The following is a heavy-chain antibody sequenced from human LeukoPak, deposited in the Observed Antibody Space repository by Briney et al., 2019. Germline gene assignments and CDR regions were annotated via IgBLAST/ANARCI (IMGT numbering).Heavy chain of an antibody. CDR1: GYSFTTYW. CDR2: IYPGDSDT. D-gene: IGHD3-9*01. CDR3: ARTADWSTYYFAY. J-gene: IGHJ4*02. Sequence: RGESLKISWKASGYSFTTYWIGWVRQMPGKGLEWTGIIYPGDSDTRYSPSCQGQVPISANESITTGYLQWGSLKASDTAMYSCARTADWSTYYFAYWGQATQVTVSS. V-gene: IGHV5-51*01.